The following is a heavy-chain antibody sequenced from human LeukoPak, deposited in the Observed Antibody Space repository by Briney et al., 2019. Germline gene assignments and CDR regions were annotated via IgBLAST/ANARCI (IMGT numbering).Heavy chain of an antibody. V-gene: IGHV3-7*01. J-gene: IGHJ4*01. D-gene: IGHD6-13*01. CDR1: GFTFTNYW. Sequence: GGSLELSCAVSGFTFTNYWMNWVRQAPGKGLEWVASIKQNGGEKSYVDSVKGRFTISRDNAKNSLYLQMSSLRAEDTAVYYCARDGTAAGLYFDLWGQGTLVTVSS. CDR2: IKQNGGEK. CDR3: ARDGTAAGLYFDL.